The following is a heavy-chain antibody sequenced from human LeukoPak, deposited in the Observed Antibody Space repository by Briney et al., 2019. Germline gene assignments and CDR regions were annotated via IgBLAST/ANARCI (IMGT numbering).Heavy chain of an antibody. CDR3: AREVRGGDGYGMDV. Sequence: DPSETLSLTCAVSGGSISSSNWWSWVRQPPGKGLEWIGEIYHSGSTNYNPSLKSRVTISVDKSKNQFSLKLSSVTAADTAVYYCAREVRGGDGYGMDVWGQGTTVTVSS. CDR1: GGSISSSNW. D-gene: IGHD2-21*02. CDR2: IYHSGST. J-gene: IGHJ6*02. V-gene: IGHV4-4*02.